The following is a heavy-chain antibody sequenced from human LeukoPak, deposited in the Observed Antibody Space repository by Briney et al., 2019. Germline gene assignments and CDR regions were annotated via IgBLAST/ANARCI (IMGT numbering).Heavy chain of an antibody. CDR2: MNPNSGNT. D-gene: IGHD1-26*01. Sequence: GASVKVSCKASGYTFTSYGISWVRQAPGQGLERMGWMNPNSGNTGYAQKFQGRVTITRNTSISTAYMELSSLRSEDTAVYYCARGSSGSYWEHNWFDPWGRGTLVTVSS. J-gene: IGHJ5*02. CDR1: GYTFTSYG. CDR3: ARGSSGSYWEHNWFDP. V-gene: IGHV1-8*03.